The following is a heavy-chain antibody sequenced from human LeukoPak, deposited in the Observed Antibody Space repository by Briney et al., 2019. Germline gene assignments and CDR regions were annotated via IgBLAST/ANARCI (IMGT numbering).Heavy chain of an antibody. D-gene: IGHD6-19*01. V-gene: IGHV3-74*01. CDR2: INSDGSST. Sequence: GGSLRLSCAASGFTFSSYWMHWVRQAPGKGLVWVSRINSDGSSTTYADSVKGRFTISRDNAKNTLYLQMNSLRAQDTAMYFCARVFSGWYFYFDSWGEGTLVTVSS. J-gene: IGHJ4*02. CDR1: GFTFSSYW. CDR3: ARVFSGWYFYFDS.